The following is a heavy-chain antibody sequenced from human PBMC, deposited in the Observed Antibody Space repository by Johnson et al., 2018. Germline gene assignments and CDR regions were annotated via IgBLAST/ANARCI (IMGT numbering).Heavy chain of an antibody. CDR3: ARTPGHGMDV. CDR2: INHSGST. Sequence: QVQLQQWGAGLLKPSETLSLTCAVYGGSFSGYYWSWIRQPPGKGLEWIGEINHSGSTNYNPSLKSLVAISVDTSTNQLSLRLSSVTAADTAVYYCARTPGHGMDVWGKGTTVTVSS. CDR1: GGSFSGYY. V-gene: IGHV4-34*01. J-gene: IGHJ6*04.